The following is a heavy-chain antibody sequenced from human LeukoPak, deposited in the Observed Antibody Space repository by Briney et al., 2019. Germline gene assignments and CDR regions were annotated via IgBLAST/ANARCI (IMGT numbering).Heavy chain of an antibody. Sequence: SETLSLTCDVYGGSFSGYYWSWIRQPPGKGLEWIGEINHSGSTNYNPSLKSRVTISVDTSKNQFSLKLSSVTAADTAVYYCARADGSEVYGMDVWGQGTTVTVSS. V-gene: IGHV4-34*01. CDR3: ARADGSEVYGMDV. D-gene: IGHD3-10*01. CDR2: INHSGST. CDR1: GGSFSGYY. J-gene: IGHJ6*02.